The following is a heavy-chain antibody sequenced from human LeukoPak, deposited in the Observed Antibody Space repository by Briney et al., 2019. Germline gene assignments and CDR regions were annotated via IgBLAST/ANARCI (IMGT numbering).Heavy chain of an antibody. D-gene: IGHD1-26*01. CDR3: AKGGKWDVTPFDY. CDR2: INSDGSYI. CDR1: GFTFSLYA. J-gene: IGHJ4*02. V-gene: IGHV3-64*04. Sequence: GGSLRLSCSASGFTFSLYAMHWVRQAPGKGLEYVSAINSDGSYIYYADSVKGRFTISRDNSKNTLYLQVNSLRAEDTAVYYCAKGGKWDVTPFDYWGQGTLVTVSS.